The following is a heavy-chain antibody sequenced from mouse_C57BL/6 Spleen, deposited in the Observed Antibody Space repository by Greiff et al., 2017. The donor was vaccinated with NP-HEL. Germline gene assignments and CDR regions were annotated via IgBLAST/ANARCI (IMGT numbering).Heavy chain of an antibody. D-gene: IGHD2-2*01. J-gene: IGHJ1*03. CDR1: GYTFTSYW. CDR2: IDPSDSET. V-gene: IGHV1-52*01. CDR3: ARGRGYDWYFDV. Sequence: VQLQQSGAELVRPGSSVKLSCKASGYTFTSYWMHWVKQRPIQGLEWIGNIDPSDSETHYNQKFKDKATLTVDKSSSTAYMQLSSLTSEDSAVYYCARGRGYDWYFDVWGTGTTVTVSS.